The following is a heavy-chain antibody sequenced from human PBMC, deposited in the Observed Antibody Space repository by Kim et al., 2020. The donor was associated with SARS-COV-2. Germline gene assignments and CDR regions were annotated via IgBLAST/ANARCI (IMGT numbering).Heavy chain of an antibody. CDR3: ASLGKQQLAYDY. V-gene: IGHV4-39*01. J-gene: IGHJ4*02. Sequence: YYNPSLKSRVTISVDTSKNQFSLKLSSVTAADTAVYYCASLGKQQLAYDYWGQGTLVTVSS. D-gene: IGHD6-13*01.